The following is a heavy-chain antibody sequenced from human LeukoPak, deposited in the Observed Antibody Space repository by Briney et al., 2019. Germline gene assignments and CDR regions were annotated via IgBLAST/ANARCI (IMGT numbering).Heavy chain of an antibody. CDR1: GSSISGVYY. D-gene: IGHD4-17*01. CDR3: VTGATVTTLYYFDY. V-gene: IGHV4-38-2*02. J-gene: IGHJ4*02. Sequence: SETLSLTCTVSGSSISGVYYWGWIRQPPGMGLEWIGSIYHSGSTNYNPSFKSRVTISADTSKSQFSLKLSSVTAADTALYYCVTGATVTTLYYFDYWGQGTLVTVSS. CDR2: IYHSGST.